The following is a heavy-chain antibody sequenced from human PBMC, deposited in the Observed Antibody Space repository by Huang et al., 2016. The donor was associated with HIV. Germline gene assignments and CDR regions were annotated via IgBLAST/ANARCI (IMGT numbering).Heavy chain of an antibody. V-gene: IGHV5-51*03. J-gene: IGHJ4*02. CDR2: IYPAASDT. Sequence: EVQLVQSEAEVKKPGESLKISCRGSWYSFNNYWIGWVRQRPGEGLEWIVVIYPAASDTRYSPSFQGQVTFSADKSTRTAYLQWSSLQASDTAIYYCARSEVLVTAVPFDHWGQGTLVTVSS. CDR3: ARSEVLVTAVPFDH. D-gene: IGHD2-21*02. CDR1: WYSFNNYW.